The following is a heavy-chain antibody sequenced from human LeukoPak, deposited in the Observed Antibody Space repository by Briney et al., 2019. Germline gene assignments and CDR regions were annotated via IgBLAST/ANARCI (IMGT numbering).Heavy chain of an antibody. D-gene: IGHD6-13*01. CDR1: GGSISSYY. J-gene: IGHJ2*01. CDR3: ARGDSSPWYFDL. Sequence: PSETLSLTCTVSGGSISSYYWSCIRHPPRKGLEWIWYIYYSGSTNYNPSLKSRVTISVDTSKNQFSLKLSSVTAADTAVYYCARGDSSPWYFDLWGRGTLVTVSS. CDR2: IYYSGST. V-gene: IGHV4-59*01.